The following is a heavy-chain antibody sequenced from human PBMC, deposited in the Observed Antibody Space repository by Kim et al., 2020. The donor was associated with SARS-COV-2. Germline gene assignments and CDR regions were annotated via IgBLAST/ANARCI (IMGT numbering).Heavy chain of an antibody. J-gene: IGHJ4*02. Sequence: ASVKGRFTISREDSKTIAYLQMNSLKTEDTAVYYCSSGGPYSTGWYTYFDYWGQGTLVTVSS. V-gene: IGHV3-49*02. CDR3: SSGGPYSTGWYTYFDY. D-gene: IGHD6-19*01.